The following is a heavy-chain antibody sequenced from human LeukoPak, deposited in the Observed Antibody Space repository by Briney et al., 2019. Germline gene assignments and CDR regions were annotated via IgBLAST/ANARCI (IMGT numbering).Heavy chain of an antibody. CDR3: ARLGESDIVVVPAAPGDYYYYYMDV. D-gene: IGHD2-2*01. CDR1: GYTFTSYG. J-gene: IGHJ6*03. V-gene: IGHV1-18*01. Sequence: ASVKVSCKASGYTFTSYGISWVRQAPGQGLEWMGWISAYNGNTNYAQKLQGRVTMTTDTSTSTAYMELRSLRSDDTAAYYCARLGESDIVVVPAAPGDYYYYYMDVWGKGTTVTVSS. CDR2: ISAYNGNT.